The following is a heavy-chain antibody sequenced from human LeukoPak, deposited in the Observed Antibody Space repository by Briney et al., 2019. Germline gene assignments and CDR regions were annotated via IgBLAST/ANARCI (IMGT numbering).Heavy chain of an antibody. CDR3: ARPNGNYYYMDV. D-gene: IGHD2-8*01. CDR2: INHSGST. J-gene: IGHJ6*03. CDR1: GGSFSGYY. Sequence: PSETLSLTCAVYGGSFSGYYWSWIRQPPGKGLEWIGEINHSGSTNYNPSLKSRVTISVDTSKNQFSLKLSSVTAADTAVYYCARPNGNYYYMDVWGKGATVTVSS. V-gene: IGHV4-34*01.